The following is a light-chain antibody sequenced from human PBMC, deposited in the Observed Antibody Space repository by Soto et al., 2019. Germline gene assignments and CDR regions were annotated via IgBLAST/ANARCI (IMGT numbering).Light chain of an antibody. CDR2: TNT. CDR3: AAWDDNLNGVI. V-gene: IGLV1-44*01. CDR1: SSNIGSNS. Sequence: QPVLTQPPLASGTPGQRVTISCSGSSSNIGSNSVNWYQQFPGTAPKLLIHTNTQRPSGVPDRFSGSKSGSSASLAISGLQSEDEAGYYCAAWDDNLNGVIFGGGTKLTVL. J-gene: IGLJ2*01.